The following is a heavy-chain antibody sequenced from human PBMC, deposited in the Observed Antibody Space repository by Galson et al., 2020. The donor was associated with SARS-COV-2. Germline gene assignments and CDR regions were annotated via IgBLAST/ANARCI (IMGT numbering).Heavy chain of an antibody. J-gene: IGHJ6*02. CDR1: GFTFSSYG. D-gene: IGHD1-26*01. V-gene: IGHV3-33*01. Sequence: GGSLRLSCAASGFTFSSYGMHWVRQAPGKGLEWVAVIWYDGSNKYYADSVKGRFTISRDNSKNTLYLQMNSLRAEDTAVYYCARDQGKREWELLWEVYYYYGMDVWGQGTTVTVSS. CDR2: IWYDGSNK. CDR3: ARDQGKREWELLWEVYYYYGMDV.